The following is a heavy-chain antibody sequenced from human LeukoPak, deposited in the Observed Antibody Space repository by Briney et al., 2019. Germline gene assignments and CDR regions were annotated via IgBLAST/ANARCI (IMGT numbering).Heavy chain of an antibody. CDR1: GFTFSSYA. J-gene: IGHJ5*02. CDR2: ISGSGGST. V-gene: IGHV3-23*01. D-gene: IGHD3-3*01. Sequence: GGSLRLSCAASGFTFSSYAMSWVRQAPGKGLEWVSAISGSGGSTYYADSVKGRFTISRDNSKNTLYLQMNSLRAEDTAVYYCAKDLFDFGVVIGFDPWGQGTLVTASS. CDR3: AKDLFDFGVVIGFDP.